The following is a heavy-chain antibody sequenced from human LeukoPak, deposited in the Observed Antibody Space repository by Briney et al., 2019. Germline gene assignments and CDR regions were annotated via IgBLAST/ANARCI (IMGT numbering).Heavy chain of an antibody. CDR3: AREYWGSSFDY. D-gene: IGHD2-15*01. CDR1: GFTFSVYG. CDR2: IDNDVTTT. J-gene: IGHJ4*02. Sequence: PGGSLRLSCAASGFTFSVYGMHWVRQAPGKGLVWVSRIDNDVTTTSYADSVRGRFTISRDNAKSTLYLQMNSLRAEDTAVYYRAREYWGSSFDYWGQGTLVSVSS. V-gene: IGHV3-74*01.